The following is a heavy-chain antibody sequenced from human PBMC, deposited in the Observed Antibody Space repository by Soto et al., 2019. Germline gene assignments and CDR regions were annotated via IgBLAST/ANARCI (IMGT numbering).Heavy chain of an antibody. CDR3: ASDQKEPYSSSSPWFDP. Sequence: VQLLESGGGLVQPGGSLRLSCAASGFTFSSYAMSWVRQAPGKGLEWVAVIWYDGSNKYYADSVKGRFTISIDNSKNTLYLQMNSLRAEDTAVYYCASDQKEPYSSSSPWFDPWGQGTLVTVSS. J-gene: IGHJ5*02. V-gene: IGHV3-33*08. CDR1: GFTFSSYA. CDR2: IWYDGSNK. D-gene: IGHD6-6*01.